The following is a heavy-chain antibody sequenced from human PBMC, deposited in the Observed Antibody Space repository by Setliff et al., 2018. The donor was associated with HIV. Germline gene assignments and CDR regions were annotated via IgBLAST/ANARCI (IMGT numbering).Heavy chain of an antibody. D-gene: IGHD1-26*01. CDR1: GYTFTSKH. Sequence: ASVKVSCKASGYTFTSKHINWVRQATGQGLEWLGWTDPSSAATGYAQKFQGRVTLTRDTSINTAYMELSSLTSDDTAVYYCARGVGAAGDYWGQGTQVTVSS. J-gene: IGHJ4*02. CDR3: ARGVGAAGDY. CDR2: TDPSSAAT. V-gene: IGHV1-8*01.